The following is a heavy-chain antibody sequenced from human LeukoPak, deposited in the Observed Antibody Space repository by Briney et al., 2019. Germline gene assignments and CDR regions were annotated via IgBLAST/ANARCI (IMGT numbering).Heavy chain of an antibody. J-gene: IGHJ4*02. CDR2: ISSNGGST. V-gene: IGHV3-64D*06. Sequence: PGGSLRLSCSASGFTFSSYAMHWVRQAPGKGLKYVSAISSNGGSTYYADSVKGRFTISRDNSKNTLYLQMSSLRAEDTAVYYCVKGDIAAAGTQGFDHWGQGTLVTVSS. D-gene: IGHD6-13*01. CDR3: VKGDIAAAGTQGFDH. CDR1: GFTFSSYA.